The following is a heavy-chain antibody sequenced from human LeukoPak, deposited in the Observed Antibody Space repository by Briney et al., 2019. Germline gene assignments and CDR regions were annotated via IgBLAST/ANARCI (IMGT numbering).Heavy chain of an antibody. V-gene: IGHV3-23*01. CDR2: ISGSGGST. CDR1: GFTFSSYA. Sequence: GGSLRLSCAASGFTFSSYAMGWVRQAPGKGLEWVSAISGSGGSTYYADSVKGRFTISRDNSKNTLYLQMSSLRDEDTAVYFCARHFGVISKGVYYYYYGLDVWGQGTTVTVSS. J-gene: IGHJ6*02. CDR3: ARHFGVISKGVYYYYYGLDV. D-gene: IGHD3-3*01.